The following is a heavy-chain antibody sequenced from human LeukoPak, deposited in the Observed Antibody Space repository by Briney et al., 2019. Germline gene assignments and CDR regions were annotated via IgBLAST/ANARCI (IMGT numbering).Heavy chain of an antibody. V-gene: IGHV1-69*13. CDR1: RGTFRTDA. D-gene: IGHD1-7*01. Sequence: ASVKVSCKASRGTFRTDAIAWIRQAPGEGLEWMGGIIPFIGAPNFAQRFHGRVTITADETTSTVYMELSSLRSEDTAVYYCAREVITETTLGWFDPWGQGTLITVSS. CDR2: IIPFIGAP. CDR3: AREVITETTLGWFDP. J-gene: IGHJ5*02.